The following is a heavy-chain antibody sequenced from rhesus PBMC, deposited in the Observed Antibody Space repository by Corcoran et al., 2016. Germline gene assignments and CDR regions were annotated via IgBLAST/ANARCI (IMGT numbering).Heavy chain of an antibody. CDR2: ISRASTDI. Sequence: EVQLVESGGGLVPPGGSLRLSCAASGFTFSDYYMTWVRQAPGKGLDCVSSISRASTDIYYTDSVKGRFTVSSDNAKNSLSLQMNSLKIEDTAVYYCTRGDYNFWTGYSDYFDFWGQGVLVTVSA. CDR1: GFTFSDYY. V-gene: IGHV3S16*01. D-gene: IGHD3-3*01. CDR3: TRGDYNFWTGYSDYFDF. J-gene: IGHJ4*01.